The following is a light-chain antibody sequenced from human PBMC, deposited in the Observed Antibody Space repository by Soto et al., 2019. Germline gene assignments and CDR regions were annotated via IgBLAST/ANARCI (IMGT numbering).Light chain of an antibody. J-gene: IGKJ3*01. CDR2: GTS. V-gene: IGKV3-20*01. CDR1: QSVNSNY. Sequence: EIVLTQSPGTLSSSPGERATLFCRASQSVNSNYLAWYQQKPGQAPRLLIHGTSTRATGIPDRFSGSGSGTNFTLTITGLEPEDFAVYYCQQYGSSLFTFGPGTKVDIK. CDR3: QQYGSSLFT.